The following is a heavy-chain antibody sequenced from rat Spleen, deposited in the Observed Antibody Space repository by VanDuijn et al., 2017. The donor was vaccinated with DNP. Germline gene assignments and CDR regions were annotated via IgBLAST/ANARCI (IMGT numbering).Heavy chain of an antibody. CDR2: IIYDGGST. Sequence: EVQLVESGGDLVQPGRSLKLSCAASGFTFSDYYMAWVRQAPTKGLEWVAYIIYDGGSTYYGDSVKGRFTISRDNAKSTLYLHMNSLRSEDTATYYCTRRIDHNYWGQGVMVTVSS. J-gene: IGHJ2*01. D-gene: IGHD1-10*01. CDR1: GFTFSDYY. V-gene: IGHV5-20*01. CDR3: TRRIDHNY.